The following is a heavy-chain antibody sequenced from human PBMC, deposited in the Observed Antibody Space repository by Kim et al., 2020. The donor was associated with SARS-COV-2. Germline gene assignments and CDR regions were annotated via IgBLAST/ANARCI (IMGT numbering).Heavy chain of an antibody. CDR1: GGSISSSSYY. V-gene: IGHV4-39*07. CDR2: IYYSGST. Sequence: SETLSLTCTVSGGSISSSSYYWGWIRQPPGKGLEWIGSIYYSGSTYYNPSLKSRVTISVDTSKNQFSLKLSSVTAADTAVYYCARDQSGYELSEYNWFDPWGQGTLFTVSS. J-gene: IGHJ5*02. CDR3: ARDQSGYELSEYNWFDP. D-gene: IGHD5-12*01.